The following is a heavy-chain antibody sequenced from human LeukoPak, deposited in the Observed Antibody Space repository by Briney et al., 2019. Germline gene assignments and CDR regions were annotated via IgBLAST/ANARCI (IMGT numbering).Heavy chain of an antibody. V-gene: IGHV4-34*01. CDR1: GGSFSGYY. CDR2: INHSGST. D-gene: IGHD6-13*01. J-gene: IGHJ4*02. CDR3: ARPSRDDIAATPLYYFDH. Sequence: SETLSLTCAVYGGSFSGYYWSWIRQPPGKGLEWIGEINHSGSTNYNPSLKSRVTISLDTSKDQFSLKLSSVTAADTAVYYCARPSRDDIAATPLYYFDHWGQGTLVTVSS.